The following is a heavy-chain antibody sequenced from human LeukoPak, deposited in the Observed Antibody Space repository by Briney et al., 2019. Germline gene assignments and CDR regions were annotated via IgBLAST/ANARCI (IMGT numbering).Heavy chain of an antibody. V-gene: IGHV4-34*01. Sequence: PSETLSLTCAVYGGSFSGYYWSWIRQPPGKGLEWIGEINHSGSTNYNPSLKSRVTISVDTSKNQFSLKLSSVTAADTAVYYCAEGYQLLSWGQGTLVTVSS. CDR1: GGSFSGYY. D-gene: IGHD2-2*01. CDR3: AEGYQLLS. CDR2: INHSGST. J-gene: IGHJ5*02.